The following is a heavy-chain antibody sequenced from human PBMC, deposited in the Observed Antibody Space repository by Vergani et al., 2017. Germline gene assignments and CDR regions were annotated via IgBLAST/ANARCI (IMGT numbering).Heavy chain of an antibody. CDR2: IIPIFGTA. J-gene: IGHJ6*03. Sequence: QVQLVQSGAEVKKPGSSVKVSCKASGGTFSSYAISWVRQAPGQGLEWMGGIIPIFGTANYAQKFQGRVTITADESTSTAYMELSSLRSEDTAVYYCVRGIAVAGTAYYYYMDVWGKGTTVTVSS. V-gene: IGHV1-69*01. D-gene: IGHD6-19*01. CDR1: GGTFSSYA. CDR3: VRGIAVAGTAYYYYMDV.